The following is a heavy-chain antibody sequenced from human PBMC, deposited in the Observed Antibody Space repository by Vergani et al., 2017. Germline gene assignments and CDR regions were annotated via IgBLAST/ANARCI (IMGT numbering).Heavy chain of an antibody. CDR1: GGSFSGYY. CDR2: INHSGST. Sequence: QVQLQESGPGLVKPSETLSLTCAVYGGSFSGYYWSWIRQPPGKGLEWIGEINHSGSTNYNPSLKSRVTISVDTSKNQFSLKLSSVTAADTAVYYCARGSMVRGVMGSFYWGQGTLVTVSS. J-gene: IGHJ4*02. D-gene: IGHD3-10*01. V-gene: IGHV4-34*01. CDR3: ARGSMVRGVMGSFY.